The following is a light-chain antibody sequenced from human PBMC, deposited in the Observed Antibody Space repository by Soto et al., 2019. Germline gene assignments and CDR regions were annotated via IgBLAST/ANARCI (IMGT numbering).Light chain of an antibody. J-gene: IGKJ4*01. Sequence: EIGLTQSPATLSLSPGERATLSCRASQSVGYHLAWYQQKPGQAPRLLIYDASNRATGIPARFSGSGSGTDFTLAISSLEPEDFAVYYCQQRSNWPPVTFGGGTKVDI. CDR2: DAS. CDR3: QQRSNWPPVT. V-gene: IGKV3-11*01. CDR1: QSVGYH.